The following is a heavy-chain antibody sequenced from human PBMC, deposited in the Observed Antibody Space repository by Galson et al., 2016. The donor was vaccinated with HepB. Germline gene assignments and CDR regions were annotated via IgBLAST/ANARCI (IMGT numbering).Heavy chain of an antibody. J-gene: IGHJ4*02. CDR2: IKPSGGNT. D-gene: IGHD1-14*01. Sequence: SVKVSCKASGYTFNTYNMHWVRQAPGQGLEWMGIIKPSGGNTIYAQKFQDRITKTRDTSTSTAYMELISLRSEDTAVYYCARELDHSFYFDYWGQGTLLTVSS. V-gene: IGHV1-46*02. CDR3: ARELDHSFYFDY. CDR1: GYTFNTYN.